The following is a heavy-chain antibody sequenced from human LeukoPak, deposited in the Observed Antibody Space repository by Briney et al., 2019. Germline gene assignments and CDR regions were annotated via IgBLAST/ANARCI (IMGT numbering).Heavy chain of an antibody. J-gene: IGHJ4*02. D-gene: IGHD6-19*01. CDR1: GYTFTSYG. CDR2: ISAYNGNT. Sequence: ASVKVSCKASGYTFTSYGISWVRQAPGQGLEWMGWISAYNGNTNYAQKLQGRVTMTTDTSTSTAYMELRSLRSDDTAVYYCARDEPYSSGWFEVDYWGQGTLATVSS. V-gene: IGHV1-18*01. CDR3: ARDEPYSSGWFEVDY.